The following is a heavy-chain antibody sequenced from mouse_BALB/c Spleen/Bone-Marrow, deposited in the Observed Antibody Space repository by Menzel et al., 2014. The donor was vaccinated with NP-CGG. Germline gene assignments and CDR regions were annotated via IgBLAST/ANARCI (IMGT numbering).Heavy chain of an antibody. D-gene: IGHD2-14*01. V-gene: IGHV1-67*01. CDR1: GYTFTDYA. CDR2: ISTYNGNT. CDR3: AREVRAPWYAMDY. J-gene: IGHJ4*01. Sequence: QVQLKDSGPELVRPGVSVKISCKGSGYTFTDYAMHWVKQSHAKSLEWIGVISTYNGNTNYYQKFKGKATMTVDKSSSTAYMELARLTSEDSAIYYCAREVRAPWYAMDYWGQGTSVTVSS.